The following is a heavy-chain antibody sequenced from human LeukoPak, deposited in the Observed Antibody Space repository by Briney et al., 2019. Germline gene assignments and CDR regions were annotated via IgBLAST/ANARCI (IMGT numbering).Heavy chain of an antibody. CDR1: GGSISSSSYY. J-gene: IGHJ4*02. CDR2: IYYSGST. D-gene: IGHD1-14*01. CDR3: ARARIYAHPFDY. Sequence: SETLSLTCTVSGGSISSSSYYWGWIRQPPGKGLEWIGSIYYSGSTYYNPSLKSRVTISVDTSKNQFSLKLSSVTAADTVVYYCARARIYAHPFDYWGQGTLVTVSS. V-gene: IGHV4-39*07.